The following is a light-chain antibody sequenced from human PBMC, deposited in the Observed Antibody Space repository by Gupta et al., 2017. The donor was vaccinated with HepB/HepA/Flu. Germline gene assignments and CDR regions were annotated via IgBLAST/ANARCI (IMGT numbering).Light chain of an antibody. J-gene: IGKJ4*01. CDR1: QSFSRTF. CDR2: GTS. CDR3: QQYGGTPRT. Sequence: EVVSKPSPGTLSLSPGGRATLSCRARQSFSRTFLAWYQQKAGQAPRLLIYGTSSRATGLPDRCSGSGSGTDFTLTISSLEPEDFAVDYCQQYGGTPRTFGGGTKVEIK. V-gene: IGKV3-20*01.